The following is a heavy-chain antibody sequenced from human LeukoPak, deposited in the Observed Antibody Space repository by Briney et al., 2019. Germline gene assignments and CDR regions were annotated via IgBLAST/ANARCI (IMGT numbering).Heavy chain of an antibody. CDR1: GFTFSSYG. CDR3: ASGVGSTSCLDY. J-gene: IGHJ4*02. D-gene: IGHD2-2*01. V-gene: IGHV3-30*19. Sequence: PGGSLRLSCAASGFTFSSYGMHWVRQAPGKGLEWVAVISYDGSNKYYADSVKGRFTISRDNSKNTLYLQMNSLRAEDTAVYYCASGVGSTSCLDYWGQGTLVTVSS. CDR2: ISYDGSNK.